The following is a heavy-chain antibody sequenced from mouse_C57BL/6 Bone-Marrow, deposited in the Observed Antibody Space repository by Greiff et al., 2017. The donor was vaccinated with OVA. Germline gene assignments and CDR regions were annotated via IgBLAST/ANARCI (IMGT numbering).Heavy chain of an antibody. CDR3: ARSVDGYYRY. D-gene: IGHD2-3*01. CDR2: INPSSGYT. J-gene: IGHJ2*01. CDR1: GYTFTSYW. V-gene: IGHV1-7*01. Sequence: QVQLKESGAELAKPGASVKLSCKASGYTFTSYWMHWVKPRPGQGLEWIGYINPSSGYTKYNQKFKDKATLTADKSSSTAYMQLSSRTYEDSAVYYCARSVDGYYRYWGQGTTLTVSS.